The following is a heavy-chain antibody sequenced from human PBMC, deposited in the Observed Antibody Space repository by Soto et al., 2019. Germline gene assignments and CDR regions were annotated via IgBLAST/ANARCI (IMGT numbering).Heavy chain of an antibody. D-gene: IGHD6-19*01. V-gene: IGHV3-30*18. CDR1: GFTFSSYG. Sequence: PGGSLRLSCAASGFTFSSYGMHWVRQAPGKGLEWVAVISYDGSNKYYADSVKGRFTISRDNSKNTLYLQMNSLRAEDTAVYYCAKDLDPGAGTYYYYGMDVWGQGTTVTVSS. CDR3: AKDLDPGAGTYYYYGMDV. CDR2: ISYDGSNK. J-gene: IGHJ6*02.